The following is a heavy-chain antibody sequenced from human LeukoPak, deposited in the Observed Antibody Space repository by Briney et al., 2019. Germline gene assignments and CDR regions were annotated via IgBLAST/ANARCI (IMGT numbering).Heavy chain of an antibody. CDR3: AKTGYSSGQGAFDI. Sequence: GGSLRLSCAASGFTFSDYYMSWIRQAPGKGLEWVSYISSSGSTIYYADSVKGRFTISRDNSKNTLYLQMNSLRAEDTAVYYCAKTGYSSGQGAFDIWGQGTMVTVSS. V-gene: IGHV3-11*04. D-gene: IGHD6-19*01. J-gene: IGHJ3*02. CDR1: GFTFSDYY. CDR2: ISSSGSTI.